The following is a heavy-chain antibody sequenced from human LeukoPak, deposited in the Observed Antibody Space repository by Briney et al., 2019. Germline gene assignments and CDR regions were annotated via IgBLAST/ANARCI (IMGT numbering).Heavy chain of an antibody. Sequence: SQTLSLTCTVSGGSISSGDYYWSWIRQPPGKGLEWIGYIYYSGSTYYNPSLKSRVTISVDTSKNQFSLKLSSVTAADTAVYYCARVRISLLPFDYWGQGTLVTVSS. J-gene: IGHJ4*02. V-gene: IGHV4-30-4*08. CDR2: IYYSGST. CDR3: ARVRISLLPFDY. D-gene: IGHD2/OR15-2a*01. CDR1: GGSISSGDYY.